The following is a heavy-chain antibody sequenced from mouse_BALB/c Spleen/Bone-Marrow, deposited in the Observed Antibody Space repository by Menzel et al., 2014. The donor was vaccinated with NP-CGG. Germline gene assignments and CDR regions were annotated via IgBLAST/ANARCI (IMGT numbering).Heavy chain of an antibody. CDR3: ARGGTTATWYFDV. J-gene: IGHJ1*01. V-gene: IGHV14-3*02. CDR1: GFNIKDTY. Sequence: VQLQQPGAELVKPGASVKLSCTASGFNIKDTYMHWVKQRPEQGLEWIGRTDPANGNTKYDPKFQGKATITADTSSNTAYLQLSSLTSEDTAVYYCARGGTTATWYFDVWGAGTTVTVSS. CDR2: TDPANGNT. D-gene: IGHD1-2*01.